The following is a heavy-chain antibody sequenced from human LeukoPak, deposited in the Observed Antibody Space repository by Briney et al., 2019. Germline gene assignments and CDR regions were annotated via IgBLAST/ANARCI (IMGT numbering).Heavy chain of an antibody. J-gene: IGHJ3*02. V-gene: IGHV1-69*05. CDR1: GGTFSSYA. Sequence: SVKVSCKASGGTFSSYAISWVRQAPGQGLEWMGRIIPIFGTANYAQKFQGRVTITTDESTSTAHMELSSLRSEDTAVYYCARSDNSGYRDAFDIWGQGTMVTVSS. D-gene: IGHD3-22*01. CDR2: IIPIFGTA. CDR3: ARSDNSGYRDAFDI.